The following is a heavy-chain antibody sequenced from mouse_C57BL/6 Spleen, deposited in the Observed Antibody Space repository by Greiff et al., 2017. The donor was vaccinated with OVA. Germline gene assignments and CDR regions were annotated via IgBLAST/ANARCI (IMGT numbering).Heavy chain of an antibody. D-gene: IGHD2-2*01. CDR3: ARPGYDDFDY. Sequence: DVQLVESGGGLVKPGGSLKLSCAASGFTFSDYGMHWVRQAPEKGLEWVAYISSGSSTIYYADTVKGRFTISRDNAKNTLFLQMTSLRSEDTAMYYCARPGYDDFDYWGQGTTLTVSS. V-gene: IGHV5-17*01. CDR1: GFTFSDYG. CDR2: ISSGSSTI. J-gene: IGHJ2*01.